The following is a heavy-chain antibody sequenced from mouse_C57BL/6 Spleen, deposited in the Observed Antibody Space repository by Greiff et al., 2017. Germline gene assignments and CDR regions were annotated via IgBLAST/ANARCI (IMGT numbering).Heavy chain of an antibody. CDR3: ATPNYGSPYYAMDY. CDR2: ISNGGGST. V-gene: IGHV5-12*01. CDR1: GFTFSDYY. J-gene: IGHJ4*01. Sequence: EVMLVESGGGLVQPGGSLKLSCAASGFTFSDYYMYWVRQTPEKRLEWVAYISNGGGSTYYPDTVKGRFTISRDNAKNTLYLQMSRLKSEDTAMYYCATPNYGSPYYAMDYWGQGTSVTVSS. D-gene: IGHD1-1*01.